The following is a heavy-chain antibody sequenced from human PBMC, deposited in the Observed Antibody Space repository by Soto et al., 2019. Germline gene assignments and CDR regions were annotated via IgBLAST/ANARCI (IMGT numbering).Heavy chain of an antibody. V-gene: IGHV1-18*01. Sequence: ASVKVSCKASGYTFTSYGISWVRQAPGQGLEWMGWISAYNGNTNYAQKLQGRVTMTTDTSTSTAYMELRSLRSDDTAVYCCARTYYDILTGPLNYFDYWGQGTLVTVSS. CDR1: GYTFTSYG. J-gene: IGHJ4*02. D-gene: IGHD3-9*01. CDR2: ISAYNGNT. CDR3: ARTYYDILTGPLNYFDY.